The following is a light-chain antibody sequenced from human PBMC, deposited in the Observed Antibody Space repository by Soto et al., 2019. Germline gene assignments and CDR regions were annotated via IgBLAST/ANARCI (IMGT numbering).Light chain of an antibody. V-gene: IGKV3-11*01. CDR3: QQRNNWPRGT. CDR1: QSVSSSY. J-gene: IGKJ5*01. Sequence: EIVLTQSPGTLSLSPGERATLSCRASQSVSSSYLAWYQQKPGQAPRLLIYDASNRATGIPARFSGSGSGTDFTLTISSLEPEDFAVYYCQQRNNWPRGTFGQGTRLEIK. CDR2: DAS.